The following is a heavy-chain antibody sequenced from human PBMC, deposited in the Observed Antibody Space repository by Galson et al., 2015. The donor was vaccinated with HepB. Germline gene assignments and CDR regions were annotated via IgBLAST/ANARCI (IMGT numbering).Heavy chain of an antibody. J-gene: IGHJ4*02. CDR3: GTKRLGYCSGGSCLGPNYFDY. CDR1: GLTFSSYG. D-gene: IGHD2-15*01. Sequence: SLRLSCAASGLTFSSYGLHWVRQAPGKGLEWIAFIRYDGGNKYYADSVKGRFIISRDNSKNTLYLQINNPRPEDTAVYYCGTKRLGYCSGGSCLGPNYFDYWGQGTLVTVSS. V-gene: IGHV3-30*02. CDR2: IRYDGGNK.